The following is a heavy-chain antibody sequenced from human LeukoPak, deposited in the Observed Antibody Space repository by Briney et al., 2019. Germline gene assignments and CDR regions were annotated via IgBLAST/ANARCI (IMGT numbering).Heavy chain of an antibody. Sequence: SETLSLTCTVSGGSISSYYWSWIRQPPGKGLEWIGYIYYSGSTNCNPSLKSRVTISVDTSKNQFSLKLSSVTAADTAVYYCARSPIVVVPAAKAYYYYGMDVWGQGTTVTVSS. CDR1: GGSISSYY. D-gene: IGHD2-2*01. CDR2: IYYSGST. CDR3: ARSPIVVVPAAKAYYYYGMDV. V-gene: IGHV4-59*01. J-gene: IGHJ6*02.